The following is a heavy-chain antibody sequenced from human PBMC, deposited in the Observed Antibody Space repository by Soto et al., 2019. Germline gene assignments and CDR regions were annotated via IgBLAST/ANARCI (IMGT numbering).Heavy chain of an antibody. J-gene: IGHJ6*03. V-gene: IGHV1-18*01. CDR3: ARDRGVAPPVAGNTHYYYSMDV. D-gene: IGHD6-19*01. CDR2: ISGFNGNT. Sequence: QDQLVQSGAEVKKPGASVTVSCKASGYSFTNYGITWVRQAPGQGLEGMGWISGFNGNTHYAQKLQGRVTMTTDASTSTAYMELRSLRSDDTAVYYCARDRGVAPPVAGNTHYYYSMDVWGKGNTVTVSS. CDR1: GYSFTNYG.